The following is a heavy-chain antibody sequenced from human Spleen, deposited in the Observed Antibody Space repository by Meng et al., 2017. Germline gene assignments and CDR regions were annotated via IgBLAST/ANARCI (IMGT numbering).Heavy chain of an antibody. CDR1: GGSVSSGTYY. J-gene: IGHJ4*02. CDR2: IYNSETT. CDR3: ARSTYGDSYFHY. Sequence: SETLSLTCTVSGGSVSSGTYYWSWIRQPPGKGLEWIGYIYNSETTICSLSLKSRVTISVDTSKNQFSLKLSSVTAADTAVYYCARSTYGDSYFHYWGQGTLVTVSS. V-gene: IGHV4-61*01. D-gene: IGHD4-17*01.